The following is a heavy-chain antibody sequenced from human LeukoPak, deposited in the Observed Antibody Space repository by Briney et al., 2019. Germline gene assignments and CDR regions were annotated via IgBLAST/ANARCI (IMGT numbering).Heavy chain of an antibody. CDR1: GGSISSYY. J-gene: IGHJ2*01. D-gene: IGHD3-3*01. Sequence: SETLSLTCTVSGGSISSYYWSWIRQPPGKGLEWIGYIYYSGSTNYNPSLKSRVTISVDTSKNQFSLKLSSVTAADTAVYYCARRLPYDFWSGHESYFDVWGRGALVTVSS. CDR3: ARRLPYDFWSGHESYFDV. V-gene: IGHV4-59*12. CDR2: IYYSGST.